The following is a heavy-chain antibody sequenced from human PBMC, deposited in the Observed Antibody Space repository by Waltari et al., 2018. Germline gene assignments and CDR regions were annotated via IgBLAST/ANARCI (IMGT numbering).Heavy chain of an antibody. D-gene: IGHD6-19*01. Sequence: EVQLLESGGGLVQPGGSLRLSCAASGFTFSSYAMIWVRQAPGKGLEWVSAISGSGGSTYYADSVKGRFTISRDNSKNTLYLQMNSLRAEDTAVYYCAKDSKQGGWYVGAFDIWGQGTMVTVSS. V-gene: IGHV3-23*01. CDR2: ISGSGGST. CDR1: GFTFSSYA. J-gene: IGHJ3*02. CDR3: AKDSKQGGWYVGAFDI.